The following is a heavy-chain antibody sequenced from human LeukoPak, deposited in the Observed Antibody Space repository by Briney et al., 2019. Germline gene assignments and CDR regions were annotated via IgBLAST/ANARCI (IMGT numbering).Heavy chain of an antibody. CDR2: ISSSSSYI. CDR3: ARDLPYENFDY. V-gene: IGHV3-21*01. J-gene: IGHJ4*02. CDR1: GFTFSSYT. D-gene: IGHD2-8*01. Sequence: PGGSLRLSCAASGFTFSSYTMNWVRQAPGKGLEWVSSISSSSSYIYYADSVEGRFTISRDNAKNSLYLQMNSLRAEDTAVYYCARDLPYENFDYWGQGTLVTVSS.